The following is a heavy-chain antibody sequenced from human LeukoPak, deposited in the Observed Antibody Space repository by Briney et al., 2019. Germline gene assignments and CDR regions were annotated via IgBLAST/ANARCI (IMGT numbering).Heavy chain of an antibody. Sequence: GESLQISCKAVGNTFVTYWVGWVRRLPGKGLEYMGIIFPRTSEVRYGPAFQGQVTISADKSLSTAYLQWTGLKASDTAMYCCARHTGRPQAGWFDRWGQGTLVTVSA. D-gene: IGHD3-10*01. V-gene: IGHV5-51*01. CDR1: GNTFVTYW. CDR2: IFPRTSEV. CDR3: ARHTGRPQAGWFDR. J-gene: IGHJ5*02.